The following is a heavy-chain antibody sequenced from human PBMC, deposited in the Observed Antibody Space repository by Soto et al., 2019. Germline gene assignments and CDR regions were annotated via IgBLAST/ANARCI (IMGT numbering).Heavy chain of an antibody. D-gene: IGHD1-26*01. CDR1: GFIFSKYS. CDR3: AREDILGTRSFDY. J-gene: IGHJ4*02. V-gene: IGHV3-48*02. CDR2: ISSNSVTI. Sequence: GGSLRLSGGAPGFIFSKYSMNWVRQAPGKGQEWRSYISSNSVTIYYADAVRGRFTIFRVNAKNSLYLQMNSVRDEDTAVYYCAREDILGTRSFDYWGQGA.